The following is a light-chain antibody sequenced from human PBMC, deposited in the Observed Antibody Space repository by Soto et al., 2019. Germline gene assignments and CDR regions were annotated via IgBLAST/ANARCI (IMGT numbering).Light chain of an antibody. J-gene: IGLJ1*01. Sequence: QSALTQPASVSGSPGQSIAISCTGTSSDVGGYDYVSWYQQHPDKAPQLMIYEVTKRPSGVSNRFSGSKSGNTASLTISGLQPEDEADYYCSSHTSGSTRVFGSGTRSPS. CDR3: SSHTSGSTRV. V-gene: IGLV2-14*01. CDR1: SSDVGGYDY. CDR2: EVT.